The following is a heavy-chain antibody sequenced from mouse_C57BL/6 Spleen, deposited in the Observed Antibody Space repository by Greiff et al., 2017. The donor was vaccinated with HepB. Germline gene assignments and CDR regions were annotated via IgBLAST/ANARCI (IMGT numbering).Heavy chain of an antibody. D-gene: IGHD1-1*01. J-gene: IGHJ1*03. CDR3: ARPYYGSSYEKYFDV. CDR1: GYSFTGYY. Sequence: EVQLQQSGPELVKPGASVKISCKASGYSFTGYYMNWVKQSPEKSLEWIGEINTSTGGTTYNQKFKAKATLTVDKSSSTAYMQLKSLTSEDSAVYYCARPYYGSSYEKYFDVWGTGTTVTVSS. CDR2: INTSTGGT. V-gene: IGHV1-42*01.